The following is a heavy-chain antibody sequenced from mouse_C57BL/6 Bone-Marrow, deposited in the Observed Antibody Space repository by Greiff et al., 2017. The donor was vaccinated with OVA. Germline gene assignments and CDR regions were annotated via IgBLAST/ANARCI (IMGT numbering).Heavy chain of an antibody. Sequence: EVKLVESGPVLVKPGASVKMSCKASGYTFTDYYMNWVKQSHGKSLEWIGDINPCNGGTSYNQKFKGKATLTVDKSSSTAYMELNSLTSEDSAVYYGARIYSNYVDWFDYWGQGTMVTVSA. J-gene: IGHJ3*01. D-gene: IGHD2-5*01. CDR3: ARIYSNYVDWFDY. CDR2: INPCNGGT. V-gene: IGHV1-19*01. CDR1: GYTFTDYY.